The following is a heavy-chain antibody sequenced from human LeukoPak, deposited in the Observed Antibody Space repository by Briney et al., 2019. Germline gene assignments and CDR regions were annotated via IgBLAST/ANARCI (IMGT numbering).Heavy chain of an antibody. CDR2: ISHDGSNK. CDR3: ARDHDYGDYDRGSY. J-gene: IGHJ4*02. CDR1: GFTFSSYG. D-gene: IGHD4-17*01. Sequence: PGGSLRLSCAASGFTFSSYGMHWVRQAPGKGLEWVAVISHDGSNKYYADSVKGRFTISRDNAKNSLYLQMNSLRAEDTAVYYCARDHDYGDYDRGSYWGQGTLVTVSS. V-gene: IGHV3-30*03.